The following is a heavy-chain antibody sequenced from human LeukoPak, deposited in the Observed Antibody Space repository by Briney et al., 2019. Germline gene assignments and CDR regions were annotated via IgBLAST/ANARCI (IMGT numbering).Heavy chain of an antibody. CDR1: GFTFSSYA. J-gene: IGHJ5*02. V-gene: IGHV3-30-3*01. Sequence: GRSLRLSCAASGFTFSSYAMHWVRQAPGKGLEWVAVISYDGSNKYYADSVKGRFTISRDNSKNTLYLQMNGLRAEDTAVYYCARGLVTAIADWFDPWGQGTLVTVSS. D-gene: IGHD2-21*02. CDR3: ARGLVTAIADWFDP. CDR2: ISYDGSNK.